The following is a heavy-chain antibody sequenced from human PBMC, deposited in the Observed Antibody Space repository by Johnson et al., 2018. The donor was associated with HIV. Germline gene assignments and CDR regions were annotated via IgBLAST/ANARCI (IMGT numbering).Heavy chain of an antibody. D-gene: IGHD3-22*01. CDR3: ARVTKYYFDSSVDAFDI. J-gene: IGHJ3*02. CDR1: GFTFSDYY. V-gene: IGHV3-11*04. Sequence: VQLVESGGGLVKPGGSLRLSCAASGFTFSDYYMSWIRQAPGKGLEWVSYISESGTTIYYADSVKGRFTISRDNAKNSLYLQMNSLRAEDTAVYFCARVTKYYFDSSVDAFDIWGQGTVVTVSS. CDR2: ISESGTTI.